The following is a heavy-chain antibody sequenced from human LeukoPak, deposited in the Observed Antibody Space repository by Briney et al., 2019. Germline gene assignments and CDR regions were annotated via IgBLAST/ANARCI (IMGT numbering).Heavy chain of an antibody. Sequence: PGGSLRLSCAASGFTVSSNYMSWVRQAPGKGLEWVSVIYSGGSTYYADSVKGRFTISRDNSKNTLYLQMNSLRAEDTAVYYCARETAVTAIPGAFDIWGQGTMVTVSS. CDR1: GFTVSSNY. D-gene: IGHD2-21*02. J-gene: IGHJ3*02. CDR2: IYSGGST. CDR3: ARETAVTAIPGAFDI. V-gene: IGHV3-66*01.